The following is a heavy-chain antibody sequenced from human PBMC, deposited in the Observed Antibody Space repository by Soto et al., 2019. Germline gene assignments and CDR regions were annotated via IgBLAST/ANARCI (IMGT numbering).Heavy chain of an antibody. V-gene: IGHV4-4*02. J-gene: IGHJ5*02. CDR3: ARDRSAYDYVWGSYRSRTANWFDP. CDR2: IYHSGST. Sequence: SETLSLTCAVSGGSISSSNWWSWVRQPPGKGLEWIGEIYHSGSTNYNPSLKSRVTISVDKSKNQFSLKLSSVTAADTAVYYCARDRSAYDYVWGSYRSRTANWFDPWGQGTLVTVSS. CDR1: GGSISSSNW. D-gene: IGHD3-16*02.